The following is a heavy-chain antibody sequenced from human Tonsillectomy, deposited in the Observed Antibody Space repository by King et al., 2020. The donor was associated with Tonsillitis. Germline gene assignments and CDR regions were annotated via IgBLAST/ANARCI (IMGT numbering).Heavy chain of an antibody. J-gene: IGHJ5*02. D-gene: IGHD3-3*01. Sequence: VQLVESGGGLVQPGGSLRLSCAASVFTFSSYAMSWVRQAPGKGLEWVSGISGSDGSTYYADSVKGRFTISRDNSKNMLYLQMNSLRAEDTAVYYCAKTHYDFWSGYYPTSNWFDPWGQGTLVTVSS. CDR3: AKTHYDFWSGYYPTSNWFDP. CDR1: VFTFSSYA. CDR2: ISGSDGST. V-gene: IGHV3-23*04.